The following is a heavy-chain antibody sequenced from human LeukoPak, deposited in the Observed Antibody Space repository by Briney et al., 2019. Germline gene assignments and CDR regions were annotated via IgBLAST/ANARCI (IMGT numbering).Heavy chain of an antibody. CDR2: MNPNSGNT. J-gene: IGHJ5*02. CDR3: ARGGAGTYYKRDGWFDP. Sequence: ASVKVSCKASGGTFSSYDINWVRQATGQGLEWMGWMNPNSGNTGFGERFQGRVTMTRDNSISTAYMELSSLTSEDTAVYYCARGGAGTYYKRDGWFDPWGQGTVVTVSS. CDR1: GGTFSSYD. D-gene: IGHD3-10*01. V-gene: IGHV1-8*02.